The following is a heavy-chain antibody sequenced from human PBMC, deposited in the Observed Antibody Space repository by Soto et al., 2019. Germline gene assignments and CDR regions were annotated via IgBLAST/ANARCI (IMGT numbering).Heavy chain of an antibody. V-gene: IGHV4-31*03. CDR2: IYYSGST. CDR1: GGSITSGGYY. Sequence: QVQLQESGPGLVKPSQTLSLTCTVSGGSITSGGYYWSRIRQHPGKGLEWIAYIYYSGSTNYNPSLNIRGTIAVDTSKNQFSLKLSSGTASDTAVYYCASYFNGDYNFDSWGQGTLVTVSS. J-gene: IGHJ4*02. D-gene: IGHD4-17*01. CDR3: ASYFNGDYNFDS.